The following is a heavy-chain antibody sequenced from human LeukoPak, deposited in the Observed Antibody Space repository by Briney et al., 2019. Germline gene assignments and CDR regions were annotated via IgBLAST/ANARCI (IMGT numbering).Heavy chain of an antibody. V-gene: IGHV7-4-1*02. J-gene: IGHJ4*02. CDR3: ARDGSEEWELLLDY. D-gene: IGHD1-26*01. CDR2: IHPNTGDP. Sequence: VASVKVSCKASGYTFTNYAMHWVRQAPGQGLEWMGWIHPNTGDPTYAQGFIGRFVFSLDTSVSTAYLQISSLKAEDTAVYYCARDGSEEWELLLDYWGQGTLVTVSS. CDR1: GYTFTNYA.